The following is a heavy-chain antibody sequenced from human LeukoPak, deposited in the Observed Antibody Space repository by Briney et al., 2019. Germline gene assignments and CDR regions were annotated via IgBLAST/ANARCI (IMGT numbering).Heavy chain of an antibody. CDR2: MNPNSGNT. Sequence: ASVKVSCKASVYTFTSYDIYWVRQATGQGLEWMGWMNPNSGNTGYAQKFQGRVTMTRDTSISTDYMEMKSLRSDDTAVYYCAKEIFGVINPRDHWGQGTLVTVSS. J-gene: IGHJ4*02. CDR3: AKEIFGVINPRDH. V-gene: IGHV1-8*01. D-gene: IGHD3-3*01. CDR1: VYTFTSYD.